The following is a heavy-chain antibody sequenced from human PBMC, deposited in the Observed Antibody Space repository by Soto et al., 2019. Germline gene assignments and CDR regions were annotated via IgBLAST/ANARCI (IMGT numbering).Heavy chain of an antibody. CDR3: AREVVGGFDP. D-gene: IGHD2-15*01. Sequence: QVQLVQSGAEVKKPGASVKVSCKASGYTFTSYYMHWVRQAPGQGLEWMGIINPSGGSTSYAQKFQGRVTMTRDTSTSTDYMELSSRRSEDTAVYYCAREVVGGFDPWGQGTLVTVSS. CDR1: GYTFTSYY. V-gene: IGHV1-46*01. J-gene: IGHJ5*02. CDR2: INPSGGST.